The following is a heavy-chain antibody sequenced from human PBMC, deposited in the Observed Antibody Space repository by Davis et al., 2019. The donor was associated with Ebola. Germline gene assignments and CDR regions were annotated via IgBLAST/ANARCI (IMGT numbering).Heavy chain of an antibody. CDR1: GFTFSVSA. V-gene: IGHV3-73*01. J-gene: IGHJ6*02. D-gene: IGHD3-3*01. Sequence: GGSLRLSCAASGFTFSVSAMHWVRQASGKGLEWVGRIRSKANSYATAYAASVKGRFTISRDDSKNTAYLQMNSLKTEDTAVYYCTSGGIFWSGCLDVWGQGTTVTVSS. CDR3: TSGGIFWSGCLDV. CDR2: IRSKANSYAT.